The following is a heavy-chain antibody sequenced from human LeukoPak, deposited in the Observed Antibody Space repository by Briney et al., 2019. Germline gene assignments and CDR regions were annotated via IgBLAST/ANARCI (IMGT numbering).Heavy chain of an antibody. J-gene: IGHJ3*02. CDR3: ARAGVWDYSDSSGYHNGAFDI. V-gene: IGHV1-2*02. CDR2: ITPNSGGT. Sequence: ASVKVSCKASGGTFSSYAISWVRQAPGQGLQWMGWITPNSGGTNYAQKFQGRVTMTRDTSISTAYMELSRLRSDDTAVYYCARAGVWDYSDSSGYHNGAFDIWGQGIMVTVSS. D-gene: IGHD3-22*01. CDR1: GGTFSSYA.